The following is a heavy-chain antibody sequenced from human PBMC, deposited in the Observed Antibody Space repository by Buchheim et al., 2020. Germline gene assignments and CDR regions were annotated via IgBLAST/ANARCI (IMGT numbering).Heavy chain of an antibody. Sequence: EVQLVESGGGLVKPGGSLRLSCAASGFTFSSYSMNWVRQAPGKGLEWVSSISSSSSYIYYGDSVKGRFTISRDNAKTSLYLQMNSLRAEDTAVYYCARGNYCGGDCYSERGGETDYWGQGTL. V-gene: IGHV3-21*01. J-gene: IGHJ4*02. CDR2: ISSSSSYI. D-gene: IGHD2-21*02. CDR3: ARGNYCGGDCYSERGGETDY. CDR1: GFTFSSYS.